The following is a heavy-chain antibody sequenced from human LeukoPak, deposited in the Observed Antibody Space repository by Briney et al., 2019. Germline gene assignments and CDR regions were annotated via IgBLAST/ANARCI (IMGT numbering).Heavy chain of an antibody. V-gene: IGHV4-31*03. CDR1: GVSITNDQYY. J-gene: IGHJ3*02. CDR3: ATPLCGSISCLDVFDI. Sequence: SETLSLTCTVSGVSITNDQYYWSWFRQRPGPGLEWIGYMYYDGSPHYNPSLKSRVTISFDTSKNQFSLRLTSVTAADTAVYYCATPLCGSISCLDVFDIWGQGTTVTVSS. D-gene: IGHD2-2*01. CDR2: MYYDGSP.